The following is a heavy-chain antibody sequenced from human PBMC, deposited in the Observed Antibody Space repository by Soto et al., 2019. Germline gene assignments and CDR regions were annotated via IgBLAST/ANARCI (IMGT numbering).Heavy chain of an antibody. CDR3: AKWSGYGDE. V-gene: IGHV3-23*01. CDR1: GFTFSTYS. Sequence: EVQLLESGGGLVQPGGSLRLSCAASGFTFSTYSMAWVRQAPGKGPEWVSGLSGGGINTFYADSVKGRFTISVDNSKNTVDLQINSLRVEDTAVYYCAKWSGYGDEWGQGTLVTVSS. J-gene: IGHJ4*02. D-gene: IGHD5-12*01. CDR2: LSGGGINT.